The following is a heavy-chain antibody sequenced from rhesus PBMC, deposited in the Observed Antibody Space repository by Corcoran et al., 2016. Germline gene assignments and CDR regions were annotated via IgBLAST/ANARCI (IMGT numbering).Heavy chain of an antibody. CDR1: GGSISGYYY. J-gene: IGHJ4*01. CDR2: IYGNSATT. CDR3: AREGRIQLQGFDY. Sequence: QVQLQQWGEGLVKPSETLSLTCAVYGGSISGYYYWSWIRQPPGKGLGWIGYIYGNSATTKYIPSLKNRVTISKDTSKNQFSLKLSSVTAADTAVYYCAREGRIQLQGFDYWGQGVLVTISS. V-gene: IGHV4-73*01. D-gene: IGHD5-12*01.